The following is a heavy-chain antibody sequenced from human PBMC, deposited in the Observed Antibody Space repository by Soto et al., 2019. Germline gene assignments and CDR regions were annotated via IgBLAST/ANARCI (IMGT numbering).Heavy chain of an antibody. D-gene: IGHD2-2*03. CDR3: ASVGRRRDGWY. CDR2: INSDGSST. CDR1: GFTFSSYW. Sequence: GGSLRLSCAASGFTFSSYWMHWVRQAPGKGLVWVSRINSDGSSTSYADSVKGRFTISRDNAKNTLYLQMNSLRAEDTAVYYCASVGRRRDGWYWGQGTLVTVSS. V-gene: IGHV3-74*01. J-gene: IGHJ4*02.